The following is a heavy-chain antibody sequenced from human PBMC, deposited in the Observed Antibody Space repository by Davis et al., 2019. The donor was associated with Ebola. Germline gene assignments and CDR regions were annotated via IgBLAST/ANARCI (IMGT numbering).Heavy chain of an antibody. CDR1: GGSISSYY. Sequence: PGGSLRLSCTVSGGSISSYYWSWIRQPPGKGLEWIGYIYYSGNTRYNPSLKSRVTISVDTSKNQFSLRLSSVTAADTAVYYCARMVANILTPYLGKFQYWGQGTLVSVSS. CDR3: ARMVANILTPYLGKFQY. D-gene: IGHD3-9*01. CDR2: IYYSGNT. J-gene: IGHJ1*01. V-gene: IGHV4-59*01.